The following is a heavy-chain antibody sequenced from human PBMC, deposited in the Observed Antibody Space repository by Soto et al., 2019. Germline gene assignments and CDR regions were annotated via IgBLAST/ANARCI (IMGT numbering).Heavy chain of an antibody. CDR2: IYWDDDK. Sequence: QITLKESGPTLVKPTQTLTLTCTFSGFSLSTSGVGVGWIRQPPGKALEWLALIYWDDDKRYSPSLKSRLTLTKDTSKNQVVLTMTNMDPVDTATYYCAHSLYCSGGSCYYSNRFDPWGQGTLVTVSS. J-gene: IGHJ5*02. CDR1: GFSLSTSGVG. CDR3: AHSLYCSGGSCYYSNRFDP. V-gene: IGHV2-5*02. D-gene: IGHD2-15*01.